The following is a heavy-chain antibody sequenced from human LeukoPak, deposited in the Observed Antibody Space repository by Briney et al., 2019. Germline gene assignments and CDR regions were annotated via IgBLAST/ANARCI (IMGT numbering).Heavy chain of an antibody. D-gene: IGHD4-4*01. CDR2: IYYSGST. CDR3: ARQPTVTTSNDAFDI. V-gene: IGHV4-59*08. Sequence: SETLSLTCTVSGGPISSYYWSWIRQPPGKGLEWIGYIYYSGSTNYNPSLQSRVTISVDTSKNQFSLKLSSVTAADTAVYYCARQPTVTTSNDAFDIWGQGTMVTVSS. J-gene: IGHJ3*02. CDR1: GGPISSYY.